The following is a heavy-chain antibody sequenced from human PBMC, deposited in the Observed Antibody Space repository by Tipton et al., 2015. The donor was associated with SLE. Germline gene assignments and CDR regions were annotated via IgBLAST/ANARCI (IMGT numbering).Heavy chain of an antibody. V-gene: IGHV3-23*03. Sequence: SLRLSCAASGFTFSSYAMSWVRQAPGKGLEWVAVIYSGGSTYYADSVKGRFTISRDNSKNTLYLQMNSLRAEDTAVYYCAKVRGIAAAGTRWAWFDPWGQGTPVPVSS. CDR3: AKVRGIAAAGTRWAWFDP. J-gene: IGHJ5*02. D-gene: IGHD6-13*01. CDR1: GFTFSSYA. CDR2: IYSGGST.